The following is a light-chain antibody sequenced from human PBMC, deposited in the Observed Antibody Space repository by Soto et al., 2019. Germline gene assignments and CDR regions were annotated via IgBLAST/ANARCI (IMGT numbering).Light chain of an antibody. Sequence: DLQMTQSPSTLSASLGDRVTITCRASPSVTIYLAWYQQRPGKAPNLLVHRASILESGVPSRFSGSGSGTEFTLTIRSLKPEDFATYYCQQYNSPWTFGQGTKVDIK. CDR1: PSVTIY. J-gene: IGKJ1*01. V-gene: IGKV1-5*03. CDR2: RAS. CDR3: QQYNSPWT.